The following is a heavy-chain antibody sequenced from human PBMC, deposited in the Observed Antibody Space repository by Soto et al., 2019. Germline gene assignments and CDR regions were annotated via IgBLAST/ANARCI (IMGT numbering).Heavy chain of an antibody. CDR1: GFTFSSYS. V-gene: IGHV3-21*01. CDR3: AREGVRYCSGGSCYSVY. Sequence: EVQLVESGGGLVKPGGSLRLSCAASGFTFSSYSMNWVRQAPGKGLEWVSSISSSSSYIYYADSVKGRFTISRDNAKNSLYLQMNSLRAEDTAVYYCAREGVRYCSGGSCYSVYWGQGTLVTVSS. D-gene: IGHD2-15*01. CDR2: ISSSSSYI. J-gene: IGHJ4*02.